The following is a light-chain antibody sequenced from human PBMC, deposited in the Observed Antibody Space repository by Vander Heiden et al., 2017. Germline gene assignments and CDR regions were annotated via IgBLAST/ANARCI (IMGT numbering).Light chain of an antibody. CDR2: EVT. CDR3: CAYAGGTTV. V-gene: IGLV2-23*02. J-gene: IGLJ1*01. Sequence: QSALPQPAPVPGSPRQSITTSCTGTSCDIGTYNLVSWYQQHPGKVPKLMIFEVTKRPSEVSDRFSGSKSGNTATLTISGLQPEDEADYYCCAYAGGTTVFGTGTKVTVL. CDR1: SCDIGTYNL.